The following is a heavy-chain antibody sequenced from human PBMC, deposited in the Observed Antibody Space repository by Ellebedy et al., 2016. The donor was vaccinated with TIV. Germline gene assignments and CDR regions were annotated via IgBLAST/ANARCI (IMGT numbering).Heavy chain of an antibody. CDR1: GGSVIRSGYY. D-gene: IGHD6-25*01. V-gene: IGHV4-39*02. J-gene: IGHJ3*02. Sequence: SETLSLXCSVSGGSVIRSGYYCTWIRQPPGKGLEWIGSLYYSGSTWYNPSLKSRVTISVDTSKNHFSLRLRSVTAADTAVHYCATSAAIDAFDIWGQGTMVTVSS. CDR3: ATSAAIDAFDI. CDR2: LYYSGST.